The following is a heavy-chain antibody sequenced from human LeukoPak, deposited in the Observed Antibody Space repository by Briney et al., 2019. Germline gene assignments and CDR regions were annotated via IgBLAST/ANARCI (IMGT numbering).Heavy chain of an antibody. V-gene: IGHV3-23*01. CDR3: ARAYYDILTGYEPYYYYGMDV. Sequence: PGGSLRLSCAASGFTFSSYAMSWVRQAPGKGLEWVSAISGSGGSTYYADSVKGRFTISRDNSKNTLYLQMNSLRAEDTAVYYCARAYYDILTGYEPYYYYGMDVWGQGTTVTVSS. J-gene: IGHJ6*02. CDR2: ISGSGGST. CDR1: GFTFSSYA. D-gene: IGHD3-9*01.